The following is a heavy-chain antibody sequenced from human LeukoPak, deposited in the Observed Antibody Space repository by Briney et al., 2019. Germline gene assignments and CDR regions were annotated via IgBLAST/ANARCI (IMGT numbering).Heavy chain of an antibody. D-gene: IGHD6-13*01. CDR1: GGTFSSYA. CDR2: IIPIFGTA. J-gene: IGHJ4*02. V-gene: IGHV1-69*05. CDR3: ASARQQQLVFGFDY. Sequence: ASVKVSCKASGGTFSSYAISWVRQAPGQGLEWMGGIIPIFGTANYAQKFQGRVTITTDESTSTAYMELSSLRSEDTAVYYSASARQQQLVFGFDYWGQGTLVTVSS.